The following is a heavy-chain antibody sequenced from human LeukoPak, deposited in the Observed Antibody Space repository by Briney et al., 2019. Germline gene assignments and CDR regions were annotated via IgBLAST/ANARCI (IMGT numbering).Heavy chain of an antibody. CDR1: GDTFSTDA. V-gene: IGHV1-69*13. Sequence: SVKVSCKASGDTFSTDAITWVRQAPGQGLEWMGGIIPMFGATNYAQQIQGRVTITADESTSTAYMELSSLRSEDTAVYYCARDKGTSYLSSFDYWGQGTLVTVSS. CDR2: IIPMFGAT. D-gene: IGHD6-6*01. CDR3: ARDKGTSYLSSFDY. J-gene: IGHJ4*02.